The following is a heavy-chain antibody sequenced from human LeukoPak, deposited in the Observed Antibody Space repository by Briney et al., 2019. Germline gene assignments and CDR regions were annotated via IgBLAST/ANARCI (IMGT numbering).Heavy chain of an antibody. CDR2: ISGSGGSI. V-gene: IGHV3-23*01. J-gene: IGHJ4*02. CDR3: ARVKGSGIYFLVFGY. Sequence: GGSLRLTCAASGFTFSSYARNWVRQAPGKGLDWVSAISGSGGSIYYADSVKGRFTNSRDNSKNTVYLQLNRLGAEDTAVYHCARVKGSGIYFLVFGYWGQGTLASVSS. D-gene: IGHD1-26*01. CDR1: GFTFSSYA.